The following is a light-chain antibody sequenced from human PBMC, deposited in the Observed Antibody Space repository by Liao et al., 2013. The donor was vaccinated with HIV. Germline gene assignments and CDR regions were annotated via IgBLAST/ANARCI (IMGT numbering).Light chain of an antibody. J-gene: IGLJ1*01. V-gene: IGLV3-21*01. Sequence: SYVLTQPPSVSVAPGKTASITCGGSNIGSSSVHWYQQKPGQAPVQVVYYNTDRPSGIPERFSGSSSGTTVTLTISGVQAEDEADYYCQSADSSATYPYVFGTGTKVTVL. CDR2: YNT. CDR1: NIGSSS. CDR3: QSADSSATYPYV.